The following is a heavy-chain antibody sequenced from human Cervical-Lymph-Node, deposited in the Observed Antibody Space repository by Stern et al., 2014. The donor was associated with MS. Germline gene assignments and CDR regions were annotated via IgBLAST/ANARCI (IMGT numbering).Heavy chain of an antibody. J-gene: IGHJ4*02. CDR2: IHPRGSA. Sequence: PLVESGPGLVRPSQTLSLTCTVSGGSISSGSDYWSWIRQPVGKGLEWIGSIHPRGSAFYTPSLTRRLTLSTETSTNQFSLDLNSATAADTAIYYCASGYRIFDYWGQGILVTVSS. CDR3: ASGYRIFDY. V-gene: IGHV4-61*02. CDR1: GGSISSGSDY. D-gene: IGHD5-18*01.